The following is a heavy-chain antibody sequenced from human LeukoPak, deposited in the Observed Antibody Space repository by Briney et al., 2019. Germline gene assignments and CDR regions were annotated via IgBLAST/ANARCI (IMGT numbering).Heavy chain of an antibody. Sequence: ASVKVSCKASGYTFTSYGISWVRQAPGQGLEWMGWISAYNGNTNYAQKLQGRVTMTTDTSTSTAYMELRSLRSDDTAVYYCARDQAVAGTGGAYYYYYYYMDVWGKGTTVTVSS. D-gene: IGHD6-19*01. CDR1: GYTFTSYG. V-gene: IGHV1-18*01. CDR2: ISAYNGNT. CDR3: ARDQAVAGTGGAYYYYYYYMDV. J-gene: IGHJ6*03.